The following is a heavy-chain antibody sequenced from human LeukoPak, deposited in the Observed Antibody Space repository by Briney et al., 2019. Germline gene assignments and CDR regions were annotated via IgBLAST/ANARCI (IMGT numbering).Heavy chain of an antibody. CDR1: GFTFASYA. CDR2: ISGSSDNT. V-gene: IGHV3-23*01. CDR3: ANLTGSNCYLPVDY. J-gene: IGHJ4*02. Sequence: GGSLRLSCAASGFTFASYAMNWVRQAPGKGLEWVSAISGSSDNTYYAGSVKGRFTISRDNSKNTLYLQMNSLRAEDAAVYYCANLTGSNCYLPVDYWGQGALVTVSS. D-gene: IGHD2-21*02.